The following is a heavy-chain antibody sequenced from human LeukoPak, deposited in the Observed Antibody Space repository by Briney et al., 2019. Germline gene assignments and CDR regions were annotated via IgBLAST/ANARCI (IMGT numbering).Heavy chain of an antibody. J-gene: IGHJ4*02. CDR2: ISPSDGNT. CDR3: AKDSSVPYGITE. Sequence: GGSLKLSCAASGFTFSTYGMNWVRQAPGQGLEWVSAISPSDGNTFYADSVKGRFTISRDNSMNTLSLHMNSLRAEDTALYYCAKDSSVPYGITEWGQGTLVTVSS. D-gene: IGHD4-17*01. CDR1: GFTFSTYG. V-gene: IGHV3-23*01.